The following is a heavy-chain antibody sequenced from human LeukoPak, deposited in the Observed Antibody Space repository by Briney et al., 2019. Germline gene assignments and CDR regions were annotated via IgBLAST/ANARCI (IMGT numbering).Heavy chain of an antibody. Sequence: SXTLSLTCAVYGGSFSGYYWSWIRQPPGKGLEWIGEINHSGSTNYNPSLKSRVTISVDTSKNQFSLKLSSVTAADTAVYYCASYSGSYWGQGTLVTVSS. CDR3: ASYSGSY. CDR2: INHSGST. J-gene: IGHJ4*02. V-gene: IGHV4-34*01. CDR1: GGSFSGYY. D-gene: IGHD1-26*01.